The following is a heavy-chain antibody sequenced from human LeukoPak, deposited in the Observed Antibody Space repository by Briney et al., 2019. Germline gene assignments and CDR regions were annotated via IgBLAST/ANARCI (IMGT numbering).Heavy chain of an antibody. V-gene: IGHV4-39*07. J-gene: IGHJ6*03. CDR1: GASISGTAYY. D-gene: IGHD6-13*01. CDR2: IYYSGST. CDR3: ARTTEAHSWRTRYYDYYMGV. Sequence: PSETLSLTCTVSGASISGTAYYWGWVRQPPRKGLEWIGNIYYSGSTYYNASLQSRVTISIDTSKNQFSLRLSSVTAADTAVYYCARTTEAHSWRTRYYDYYMGVWGKGTTVTVSS.